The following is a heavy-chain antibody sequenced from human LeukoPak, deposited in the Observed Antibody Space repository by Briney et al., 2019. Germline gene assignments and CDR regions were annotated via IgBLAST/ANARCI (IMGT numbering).Heavy chain of an antibody. CDR3: ARAWFGRVGATIYGY. J-gene: IGHJ4*02. V-gene: IGHV3-7*01. CDR1: GFTFGSYW. D-gene: IGHD1-26*01. CDR2: IKQDGSEK. Sequence: PGGSLRLSCAASGFTFGSYWMSWVRQAPGKGLEWVANIKQDGSEKYYVDSVKGRFTISRDNAKNSLYLQMNSLRAEDTAVYYCARAWFGRVGATIYGYWGQGTLVTVSS.